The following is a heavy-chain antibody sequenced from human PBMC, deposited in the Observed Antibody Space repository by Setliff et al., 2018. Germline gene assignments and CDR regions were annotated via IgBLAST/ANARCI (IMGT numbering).Heavy chain of an antibody. CDR1: GFHFSDHA. D-gene: IGHD3-16*02. V-gene: IGHV3-7*03. CDR3: VSSYRGYDDYPDY. CDR2: IKEDGSVK. Sequence: GESLKISCAAPGFHFSDHAMHWVRQAPGKGLEWVANIKEDGSVKHYVDSVRGRFTISRDNARSSLYLQMDSLRAEDTALYYCVSSYRGYDDYPDYWGQGTLVTVSS. J-gene: IGHJ4*02.